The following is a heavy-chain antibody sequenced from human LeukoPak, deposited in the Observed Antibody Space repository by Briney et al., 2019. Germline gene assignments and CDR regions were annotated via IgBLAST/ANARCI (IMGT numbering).Heavy chain of an antibody. CDR3: ARVYYSNSYDYWYFDL. V-gene: IGHV4-59*01. J-gene: IGHJ2*01. D-gene: IGHD6-13*01. CDR1: GGSIRSYY. CDR2: IYYSGST. Sequence: PSETLSLTCTVSGGSIRSYYWSWIRQPPGKGLEWIAYIYYSGSTNYNPSLKSRVTISVDTSKNQFSLKLSPVTAADTAVYYCARVYYSNSYDYWYFDLWGRGTLVTVSS.